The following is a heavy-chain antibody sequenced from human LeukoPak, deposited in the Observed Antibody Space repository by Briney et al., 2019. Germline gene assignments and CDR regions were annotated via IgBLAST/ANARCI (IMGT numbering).Heavy chain of an antibody. Sequence: QSGGSLRLSCAASEFTFSHHAMSWVRQAPGKGLEWISSVGSGGRAYYTDSVKGRFTVSRDNSKNTLFLQMNSLRAEDTAVYYCARESASSWTGNWFDPWGQGTLVTVSS. J-gene: IGHJ5*02. D-gene: IGHD6-13*01. CDR1: EFTFSHHA. CDR3: ARESASSWTGNWFDP. CDR2: VGSGGRA. V-gene: IGHV3-23*01.